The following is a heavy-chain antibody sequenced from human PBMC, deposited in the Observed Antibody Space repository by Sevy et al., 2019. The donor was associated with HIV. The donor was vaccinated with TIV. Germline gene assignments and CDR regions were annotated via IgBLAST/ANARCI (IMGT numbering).Heavy chain of an antibody. J-gene: IGHJ4*02. CDR2: ISYDGSKE. CDR3: AKDIIQRGYYYYRRGYFGFDY. V-gene: IGHV3-30*18. Sequence: GGSLRLSCEASGFTFSSYGIHWVRQAPGKGLEWVAVISYDGSKEYYGDSVKGRFTISRDNFKNTVSLQMNSLRAEDTAVYYCAKDIIQRGYYYYRRGYFGFDYWGQGTLVTVSS. D-gene: IGHD3-22*01. CDR1: GFTFSSYG.